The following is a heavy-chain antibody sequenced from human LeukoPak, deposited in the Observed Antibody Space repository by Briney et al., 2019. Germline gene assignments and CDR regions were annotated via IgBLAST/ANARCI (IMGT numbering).Heavy chain of an antibody. CDR2: IYSGGST. CDR1: GFTVSSNY. V-gene: IGHV3-66*01. Sequence: GGSLRFSCAASGFTVSSNYMSWVRQAPGKGLEWVSVIYSGGSTYYADSVKGRFTISRDNSKNTLYLQMNSLRAEDTAVYYCARGGPAAGRFDYWGQGTLVTVSS. D-gene: IGHD6-13*01. CDR3: ARGGPAAGRFDY. J-gene: IGHJ4*02.